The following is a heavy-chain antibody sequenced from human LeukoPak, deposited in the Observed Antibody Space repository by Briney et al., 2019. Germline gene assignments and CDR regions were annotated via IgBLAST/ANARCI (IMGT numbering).Heavy chain of an antibody. V-gene: IGHV4-39*01. CDR2: IYYSGST. Sequence: SETLSLTCTVSGGSISSSSYYWGWIRQPPGKGLEWIGSIYYSGSTYYNPSLKSRVTISVDTPKNQFSLKLSSVTAADTAVYYCARRYYYDSSGYPFDYWGQGTLVTVSS. D-gene: IGHD3-22*01. CDR1: GGSISSSSYY. J-gene: IGHJ4*02. CDR3: ARRYYYDSSGYPFDY.